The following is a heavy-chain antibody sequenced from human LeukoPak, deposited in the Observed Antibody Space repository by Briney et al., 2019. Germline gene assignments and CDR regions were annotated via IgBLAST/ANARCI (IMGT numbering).Heavy chain of an antibody. CDR3: ATTRGGVFHY. J-gene: IGHJ4*02. V-gene: IGHV3-23*01. Sequence: PGGSLRLSRAASGFIFSSYALTWVRQAPGKGLEWVSAISGSGDSTYYADSVRGRFTISRDYSKNTLYLQMNSLRAEDTATYYCATTRGGVFHYWGQGTLVTVSS. CDR2: ISGSGDST. CDR1: GFIFSSYA. D-gene: IGHD3-10*01.